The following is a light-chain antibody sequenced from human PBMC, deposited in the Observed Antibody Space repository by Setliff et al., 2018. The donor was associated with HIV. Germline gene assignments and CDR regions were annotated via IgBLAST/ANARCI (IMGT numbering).Light chain of an antibody. J-gene: IGLJ1*01. V-gene: IGLV2-14*01. CDR3: CSYTTSSTYV. CDR2: EVF. CDR1: SSDVGNNNY. Sequence: QSALTQPASVSGSPGQSITIPCTGTSSDVGNNNYVSWFQHHPGKVPKLIIYEVFHRPSGVSNRFSASKSGNTASLTISGLQTDDEADYYCCSYTTSSTYVFGTGTKVTV.